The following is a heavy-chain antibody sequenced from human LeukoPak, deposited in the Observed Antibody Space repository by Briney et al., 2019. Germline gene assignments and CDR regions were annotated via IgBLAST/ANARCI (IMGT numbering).Heavy chain of an antibody. Sequence: ASVKVSCKAPGYTFTGYYMHWVRQAPGQGLEWMGWLNPNTGGTNYAQKFQGRVTMTRDTSISTAYMELSRLRSGDTAVYYCAKVPPSGYDSINDAFDFWGQGTMATVSS. D-gene: IGHD5-12*01. V-gene: IGHV1-2*02. CDR3: AKVPPSGYDSINDAFDF. CDR1: GYTFTGYY. J-gene: IGHJ3*01. CDR2: LNPNTGGT.